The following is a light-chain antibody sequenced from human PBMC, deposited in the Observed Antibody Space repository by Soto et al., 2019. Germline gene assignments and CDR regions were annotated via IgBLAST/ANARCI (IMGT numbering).Light chain of an antibody. Sequence: EIVLTQSPATLSLSPGERATLSCRASQSVSSYLAWYQQKPGQAPRLLIYDASNRATGIPARFSGSGSGTDFTLTISTLEPQDFAVYYCQQRSNEGTFGQGTTVDI. CDR2: DAS. CDR3: QQRSNEGT. CDR1: QSVSSY. J-gene: IGKJ1*01. V-gene: IGKV3-11*01.